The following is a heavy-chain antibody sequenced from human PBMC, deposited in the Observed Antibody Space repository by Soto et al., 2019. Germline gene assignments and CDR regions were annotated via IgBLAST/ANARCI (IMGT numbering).Heavy chain of an antibody. CDR2: ISSSGGSK. Sequence: EVQLLESGGGLVQPGGSLRLSCAASGFTFSSNAMSWVRQAPGKGLEWVSGISSSGGSKYYADSVKGRFTISRDNSKNMLYLQMNNLRAEDTAVYYCAKAQGGSYFDYWGQGTLVTVSS. J-gene: IGHJ4*02. V-gene: IGHV3-23*01. D-gene: IGHD2-15*01. CDR1: GFTFSSNA. CDR3: AKAQGGSYFDY.